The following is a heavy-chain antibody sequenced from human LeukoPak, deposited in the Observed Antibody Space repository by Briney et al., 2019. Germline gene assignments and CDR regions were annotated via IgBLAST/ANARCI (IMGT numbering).Heavy chain of an antibody. CDR2: IIPIFGTA. V-gene: IGHV1-69*05. CDR3: VRPLRSGYYYNAFDI. J-gene: IGHJ3*02. D-gene: IGHD3-22*01. Sequence: SVKVSCKASGGTFSSYAISWVRQAPGQGLEWMGRIIPIFGTANYAQKFQGRVTITTDESTSTAYMELSSLRSEDTAVYYCVRPLRSGYYYNAFDIWGQGTMVTVSS. CDR1: GGTFSSYA.